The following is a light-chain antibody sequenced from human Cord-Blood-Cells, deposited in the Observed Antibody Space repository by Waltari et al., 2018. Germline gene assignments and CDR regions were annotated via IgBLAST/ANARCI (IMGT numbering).Light chain of an antibody. V-gene: IGLV6-57*03. CDR1: SGSIASTY. Sequence: NFMLTQPHSVSESPGKTVTISCTRSSGSIASTYVQRSQHRPGSAPTTVIYEDNQRPSGVPDRFSGSIDSSSNSASLTISGLKTEDEADYYCQSYDSSNQWVFGGGTKLTVL. J-gene: IGLJ3*02. CDR3: QSYDSSNQWV. CDR2: EDN.